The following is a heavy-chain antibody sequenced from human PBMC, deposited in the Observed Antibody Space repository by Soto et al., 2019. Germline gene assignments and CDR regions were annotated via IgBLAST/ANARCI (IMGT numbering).Heavy chain of an antibody. CDR1: GYTFTNYA. Sequence: QVQLVQSGAEVKPPGASVKVSCKASGYTFTNYAIHWVRQAPGQRLEWLAWINAANGNTKYSEKFQGGVTITSDTSASTAYVERRSLRSEDTAVYYCARELYYANCAYCSYFQHWGQGTLITVSS. J-gene: IGHJ1*01. CDR2: INAANGNT. D-gene: IGHD3-16*01. V-gene: IGHV1-3*01. CDR3: ARELYYANCAYCSYFQH.